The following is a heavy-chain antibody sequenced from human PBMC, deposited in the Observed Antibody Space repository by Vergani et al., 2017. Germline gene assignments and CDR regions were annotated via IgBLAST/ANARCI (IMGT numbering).Heavy chain of an antibody. CDR2: ISGSGGST. V-gene: IGHV3-23*01. CDR1: GFTFSSYA. Sequence: EVQLLESGGGFVQPGGSLRLPCAASGFTFSSYAMSRVRQAPGKGLEWVSAISGSGGSTYYADSVKGRFTISRDNSKHALYLQMNSLSAGDTAVYYCTKGGIVGATTFYYYGYMDGWSKATTVTVAS. J-gene: IGHJ6*03. D-gene: IGHD1-26*01. CDR3: TKGGIVGATTFYYYGYMDG.